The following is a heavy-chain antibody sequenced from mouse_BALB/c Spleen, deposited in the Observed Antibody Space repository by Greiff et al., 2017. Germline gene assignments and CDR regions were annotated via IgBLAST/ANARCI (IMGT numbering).Heavy chain of an antibody. V-gene: IGHV3-6*02. CDR3: ARDGITTRYFDV. J-gene: IGHJ1*01. D-gene: IGHD2-4*01. CDR1: GYSITSGYY. Sequence: ESGPGLVKPSQSLSLTCSVTGYSITSGYYWNWIRQFPGNKLEWMGYISYDGSNNYNPSLKNRISITRDTSKNQVFLKLNSVTTEDTATYYCARDGITTRYFDVWGAGTTVTGSS. CDR2: ISYDGSN.